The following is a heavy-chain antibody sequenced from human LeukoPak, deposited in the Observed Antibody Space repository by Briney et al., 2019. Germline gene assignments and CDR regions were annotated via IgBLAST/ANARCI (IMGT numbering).Heavy chain of an antibody. J-gene: IGHJ3*02. V-gene: IGHV3-74*01. Sequence: GGSLRLSCAASGFTFSTYWVHCVRDVPGKGAVWVSRINGGGSSTSYADSVKGRFTISRDNDKNTLYLQMNNLRAEDTAVYYCARDRGYAFDIWGQGTMVTVSS. CDR3: ARDRGYAFDI. CDR2: INGGGSST. CDR1: GFTFSTYW. D-gene: IGHD5-12*01.